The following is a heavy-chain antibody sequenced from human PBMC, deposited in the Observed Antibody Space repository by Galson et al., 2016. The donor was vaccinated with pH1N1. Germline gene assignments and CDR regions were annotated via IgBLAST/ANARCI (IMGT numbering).Heavy chain of an antibody. Sequence: QSGAEVTKPGESLKISCKGSGYSFTRYWIGWVRQMPGKGLEWTGIIFPGDSDTRYSPSFQGQVTISADKSISTAYLQWSSLKASDTAMYYCARHSGDGYRYGSERYFDYWGQGTLVTVSS. J-gene: IGHJ4*02. CDR3: ARHSGDGYRYGSERYFDY. V-gene: IGHV5-51*01. CDR2: IFPGDSDT. CDR1: GYSFTRYW. D-gene: IGHD5-18*01.